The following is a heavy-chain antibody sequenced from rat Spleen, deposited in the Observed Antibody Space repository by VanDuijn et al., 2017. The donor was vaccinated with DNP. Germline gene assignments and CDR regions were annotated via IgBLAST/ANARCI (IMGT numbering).Heavy chain of an antibody. Sequence: EVQVVESGGGLVQPGRSLKLSCAASGFSFSDFYMAWVRQAPTRGLEWVAYIRYDGGSTYYGDSVKGRFTISRDNAKSTLFLQMDSLRSEDTATYYCARPDYWGQGTSVTVSS. CDR3: ARPDY. V-gene: IGHV5-7*01. D-gene: IGHD1-6*01. CDR2: IRYDGGST. J-gene: IGHJ4*01. CDR1: GFSFSDFY.